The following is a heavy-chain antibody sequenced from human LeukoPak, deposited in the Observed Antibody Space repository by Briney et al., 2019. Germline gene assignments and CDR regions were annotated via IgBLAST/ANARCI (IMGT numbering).Heavy chain of an antibody. CDR2: IRYDGSNK. V-gene: IGHV3-30*02. D-gene: IGHD5-12*01. Sequence: GGSLRLSCAASGFTFSSYGMHWVRQAPGKGLEWVAFIRYDGSNKYYADSVKGRFTISRDNCKNTLYLQMNSLRAEDTAVYYCANSPVATYLFDYWGQGTLVTVSS. J-gene: IGHJ4*02. CDR1: GFTFSSYG. CDR3: ANSPVATYLFDY.